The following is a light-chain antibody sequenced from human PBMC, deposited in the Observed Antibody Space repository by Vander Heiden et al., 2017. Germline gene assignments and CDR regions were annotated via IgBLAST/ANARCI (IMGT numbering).Light chain of an antibody. CDR2: GAS. CDR3: QQYGSSPLT. Sequence: EIVLTQSPDTLSLSPGERATLSCRASQSVGSTYLAWYQQKPGQAPRLLIYGASIRATGIPDRFSGSGSGTDFTLTISSLEPEDFAVYYCQQYGSSPLTFGGGTKVEIK. J-gene: IGKJ4*01. V-gene: IGKV3-20*01. CDR1: QSVGSTY.